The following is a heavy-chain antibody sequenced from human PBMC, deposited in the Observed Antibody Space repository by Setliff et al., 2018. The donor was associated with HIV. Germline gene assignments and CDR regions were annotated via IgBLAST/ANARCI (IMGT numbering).Heavy chain of an antibody. V-gene: IGHV4-31*02. CDR1: GVSINSVLYS. Sequence: SETLSLTCTVSGVSINSVLYSWTWIRQLPGKGLEWIGYIYYSGNTYYNPSLKSRLTISLETSKNQFSLKLSSVTAADTAVYYCAGGFRDDIVVVSGRPRTWPDPWGQGTLVTVSS. D-gene: IGHD2-2*01. CDR3: AGGFRDDIVVVSGRPRTWPDP. J-gene: IGHJ5*02. CDR2: IYYSGNT.